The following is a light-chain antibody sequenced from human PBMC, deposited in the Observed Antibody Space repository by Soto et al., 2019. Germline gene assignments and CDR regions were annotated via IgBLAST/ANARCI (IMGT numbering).Light chain of an antibody. CDR3: QQSYSTPWT. J-gene: IGKJ1*01. V-gene: IGKV1-39*01. CDR1: QDIAIY. CDR2: AAS. Sequence: IQLTQSPSSLSASVGDRVTITCRASQDIAIYLAWYQQKPGEAPKLLIYAASTLYGGVPSRFSGSGSGTDFTLTISSLQPEDFATYYCQQSYSTPWTFGQGTKVDI.